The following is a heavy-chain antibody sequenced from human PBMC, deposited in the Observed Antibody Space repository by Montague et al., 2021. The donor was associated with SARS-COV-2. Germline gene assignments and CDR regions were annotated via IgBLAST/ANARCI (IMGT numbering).Heavy chain of an antibody. Sequence: TLSLTCTVSGDSISGFYWNWIRQPPGKGLEWIGKIYYSGITNYNPSLKSRVTISVDTSKNQFSLKLISVTAADTALYYCARGVVAAPDTSDYWGQGTLVTVSS. CDR3: ARGVVAAPDTSDY. CDR1: GDSISGFY. J-gene: IGHJ4*02. D-gene: IGHD6-13*01. V-gene: IGHV4-59*13. CDR2: IYYSGIT.